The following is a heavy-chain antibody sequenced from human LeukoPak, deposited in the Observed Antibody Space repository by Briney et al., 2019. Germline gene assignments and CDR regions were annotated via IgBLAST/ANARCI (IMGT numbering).Heavy chain of an antibody. Sequence: GGSLRLPCAASGFTFSGSAMHWVRQASGKGLEWVANIKQDGSEKYYVDSVKGRFTISRDNAKNSLYLQMNSLRAEDTAVYYCARELGIVANWGQGTLVTVSS. D-gene: IGHD5-12*01. CDR3: ARELGIVAN. J-gene: IGHJ4*02. CDR2: IKQDGSEK. CDR1: GFTFSGSA. V-gene: IGHV3-7*04.